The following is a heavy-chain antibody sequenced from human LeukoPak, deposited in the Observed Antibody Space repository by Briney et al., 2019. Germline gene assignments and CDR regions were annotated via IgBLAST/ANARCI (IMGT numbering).Heavy chain of an antibody. CDR2: ISSTSSYI. CDR3: LMSLTAHYYYGMDV. Sequence: GGSLRLSCAAAGFTFSSSIMNWVRQAPGKGLEWVSSISSTSSYIYYADSAKGRFTISRDNAKNSLYLQMNSLRAEDTAVYHCLMSLTAHYYYGMDVWGQGTTVTVSS. D-gene: IGHD4/OR15-4a*01. V-gene: IGHV3-21*01. CDR1: GFTFSSSI. J-gene: IGHJ6*02.